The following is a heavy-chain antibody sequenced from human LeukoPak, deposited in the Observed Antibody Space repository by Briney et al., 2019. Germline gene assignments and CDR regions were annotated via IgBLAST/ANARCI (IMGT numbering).Heavy chain of an antibody. CDR1: GYTFTSHG. Sequence: ASVKVSCKSSGYTFTSHGISWVRQAPGQGLEWMGWINAYNGKTRYAQHLQGRVAMTTDTSTSTAYMELRSLRSDDTAVYYCARDGDSDYDSFDWFDPWGQGTLVTVSS. V-gene: IGHV1-18*01. CDR3: ARDGDSDYDSFDWFDP. J-gene: IGHJ5*02. D-gene: IGHD5-12*01. CDR2: INAYNGKT.